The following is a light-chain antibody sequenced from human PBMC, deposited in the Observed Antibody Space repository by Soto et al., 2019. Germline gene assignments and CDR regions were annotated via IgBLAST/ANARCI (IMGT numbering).Light chain of an antibody. Sequence: EIAMTQIAPSLSVTPGQPAAISCKSSQSLLHSDGKTYLHWFLQKPGQSPQLIIHGVSTRFSGVRERFSGSGSGTDYTLKISRVEAEDVGVYFCMQNVRFPYTFGQGTKLEI. CDR2: GVS. J-gene: IGKJ2*01. CDR3: MQNVRFPYT. V-gene: IGKV2-29*02. CDR1: QSLLHSDGKTY.